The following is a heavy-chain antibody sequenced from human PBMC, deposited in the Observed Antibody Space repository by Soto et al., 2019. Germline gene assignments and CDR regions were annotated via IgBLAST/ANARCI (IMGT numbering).Heavy chain of an antibody. CDR2: ISSYNGNT. D-gene: IGHD2-2*01. Sequence: ASVKVSCKTSGYIFTSSGISWVRQAPGQGLEWMGWISSYNGNTKYAQEVQCRVTMTTGTSTSTTYMELRSLRADETAVYYCVRGLRCYSITICFSSVTWFDPWAKGTLTPASS. V-gene: IGHV1-18*04. J-gene: IGHJ5*02. CDR3: VRGLRCYSITICFSSVTWFDP. CDR1: GYIFTSSG.